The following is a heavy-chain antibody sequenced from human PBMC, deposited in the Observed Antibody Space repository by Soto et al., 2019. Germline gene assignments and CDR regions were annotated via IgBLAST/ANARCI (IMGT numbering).Heavy chain of an antibody. V-gene: IGHV4-59*08. D-gene: IGHD2-2*01. J-gene: IGHJ4*02. CDR1: GGSISSYY. Sequence: QVQLQESGPGLVKPSETLSLTCTVSGGSISSYYWSWIRQPPGKGLEYIGYIYDSGSTNYNPSLKSRVPISVDTSKNQCSLKLSSVTAADTALYFCARLGRYQMGIFDYWGQGTLVTVSS. CDR3: ARLGRYQMGIFDY. CDR2: IYDSGST.